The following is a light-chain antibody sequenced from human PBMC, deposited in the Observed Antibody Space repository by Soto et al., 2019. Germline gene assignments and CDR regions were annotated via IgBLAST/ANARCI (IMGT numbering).Light chain of an antibody. CDR1: QSSSSW. V-gene: IGKV1-5*03. CDR2: KAS. CDR3: KQYNSYPS. J-gene: IGKJ1*01. Sequence: DIQMTQSPSTLSASVGDRVTITCRASQSSSSWLAWYQQKPGKAPQLLIYKASSLERGGPSRFRGSGSGTEFPLTISSLQPDDVATYYGKQYNSYPSFGQGTKVEIK.